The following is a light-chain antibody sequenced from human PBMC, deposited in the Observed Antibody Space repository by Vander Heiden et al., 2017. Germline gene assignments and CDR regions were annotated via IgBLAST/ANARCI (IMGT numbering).Light chain of an antibody. CDR3: QQIDSAPQYT. V-gene: IGKV1-39*01. CDR2: AAS. Sequence: DIQMTQSPPSLSASVGDRVTITCRASQSISSYLNWYQQKPGKAPKLLIYAASSLQSGVPSRFSGSGSGTDFTLTISSLQPEDFATYYCQQIDSAPQYTFGQGTKLEIK. J-gene: IGKJ2*01. CDR1: QSISSY.